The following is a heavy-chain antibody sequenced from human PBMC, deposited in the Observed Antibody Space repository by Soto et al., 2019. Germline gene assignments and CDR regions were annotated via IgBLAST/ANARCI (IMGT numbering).Heavy chain of an antibody. CDR3: AICGTNDHACDY. CDR1: GYSFSTYW. J-gene: IGHJ4*02. V-gene: IGHV5-51*01. D-gene: IGHD2-8*01. CDR2: IYPGDSET. Sequence: GESLKISCKGSGYSFSTYWIAWVRQMSGKGLEWMGIIYPGDSETRYSPSFDGQVTTSVDKSLTTAYLQWASLRASDTAMYYCAICGTNDHACDYWGQGTLVTVSS.